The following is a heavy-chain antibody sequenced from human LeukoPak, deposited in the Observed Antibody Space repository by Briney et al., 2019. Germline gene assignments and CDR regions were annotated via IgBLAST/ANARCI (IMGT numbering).Heavy chain of an antibody. CDR3: ARQRDNALSYFDY. CDR2: ISYSGNT. V-gene: IGHV4-59*08. CDR1: DGSVSSYY. D-gene: IGHD1-14*01. Sequence: SETLSLTCNVSDGSVSSYYWSWIRQPPGKGLEWSGYISYSGNTNYYPSLKSRVVMSLDTPKNQFSLRLSSVTAADTAVYYCARQRDNALSYFDYWGQGTLVTVSS. J-gene: IGHJ4*02.